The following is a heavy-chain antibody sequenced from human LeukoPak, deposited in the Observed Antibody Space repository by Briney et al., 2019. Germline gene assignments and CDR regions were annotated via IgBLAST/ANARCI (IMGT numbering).Heavy chain of an antibody. CDR2: IYYSGST. CDR3: ARAGRVVVPAAIDY. D-gene: IGHD2-2*01. V-gene: IGHV4-30-4*01. CDR1: GGSISSGDYY. Sequence: SQTLSLTCTVSGGSISSGDYYWSWIRQPPGKGLEWIGYIYYSGSTYYNPSLKSRVTISVDTSKNQFSLKLSSVTAADTAVYYCARAGRVVVPAAIDYWGQGTLVTDSS. J-gene: IGHJ4*02.